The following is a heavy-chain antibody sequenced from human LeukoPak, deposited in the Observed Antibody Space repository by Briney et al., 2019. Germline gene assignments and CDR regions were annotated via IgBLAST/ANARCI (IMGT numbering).Heavy chain of an antibody. CDR1: GFTFSSYS. D-gene: IGHD3-10*01. Sequence: GGSLRLSCAASGFTFSSYSMNWVRQAPGKGLEWVSSISSSSSYIYYADSVKGRFTISRDNAKNSLYLQMNSLRAEDTAVYYCARGVPISYYYGPGSYSKGFFDYWGQGTLVTVSS. CDR3: ARGVPISYYYGPGSYSKGFFDY. CDR2: ISSSSSYI. J-gene: IGHJ4*02. V-gene: IGHV3-21*01.